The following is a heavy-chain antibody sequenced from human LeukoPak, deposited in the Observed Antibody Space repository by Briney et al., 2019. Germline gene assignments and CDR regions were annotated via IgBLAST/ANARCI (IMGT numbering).Heavy chain of an antibody. CDR2: ISSSGSTI. Sequence: SGGSLRLSCAASGFTFSDYYMSWIRQAPGKGLEWVSYISSSGSTIYYADSVKGRFTISRDNAKNSLYLQMNSLRAEDTAVYYCARGDDSSGYYNWFDPWGQGTLVTVSS. J-gene: IGHJ5*02. CDR1: GFTFSDYY. V-gene: IGHV3-11*04. D-gene: IGHD3-22*01. CDR3: ARGDDSSGYYNWFDP.